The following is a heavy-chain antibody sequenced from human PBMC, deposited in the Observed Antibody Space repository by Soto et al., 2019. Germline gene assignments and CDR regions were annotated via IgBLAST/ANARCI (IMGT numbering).Heavy chain of an antibody. V-gene: IGHV3-33*01. J-gene: IGHJ4*02. Sequence: QVQLVESGGGVVQPGRSLRLSCVASGFTFSSHAMHWVRQAPGKGLEWVAVIWYDGSKKYYADSVKGRFTVARDDYKNTLYLQMNSLRVEDTAVYYCARDPGYSNYDFDYWGQGTLVTV. D-gene: IGHD5-12*01. CDR2: IWYDGSKK. CDR1: GFTFSSHA. CDR3: ARDPGYSNYDFDY.